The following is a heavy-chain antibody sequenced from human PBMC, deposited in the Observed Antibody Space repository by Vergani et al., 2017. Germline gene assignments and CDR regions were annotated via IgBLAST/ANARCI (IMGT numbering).Heavy chain of an antibody. CDR1: GFSLSTSGMR. J-gene: IGHJ4*02. CDR2: IDWDDDK. Sequence: QVTLKESGPALVKPTQTLTLTCTFSGFSLSTSGMRASWIRQPPGKALEWLARIDWDDDKFYSTSLKTRLTISKVTSKNQVVLTMTNMDPVDTATYYCALRYYYFWSGYSRDYWGQGTLVTVSS. V-gene: IGHV2-70*04. D-gene: IGHD3-3*01. CDR3: ALRYYYFWSGYSRDY.